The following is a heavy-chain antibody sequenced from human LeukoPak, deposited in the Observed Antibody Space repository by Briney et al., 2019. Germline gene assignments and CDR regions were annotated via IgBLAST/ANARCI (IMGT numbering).Heavy chain of an antibody. CDR3: AKTIYGDYHFIDY. J-gene: IGHJ4*02. CDR2: IKQDGSEK. CDR1: GFTFSSYW. D-gene: IGHD4-17*01. V-gene: IGHV3-7*03. Sequence: GGSLRLSCAASGFTFSSYWMSWVRQAPGKGLEWVANIKQDGSEKYYVDSVEGRFTISRDNAKSSLYLQMNSLRAEDTAVYYCAKTIYGDYHFIDYWGQGTLVTVSS.